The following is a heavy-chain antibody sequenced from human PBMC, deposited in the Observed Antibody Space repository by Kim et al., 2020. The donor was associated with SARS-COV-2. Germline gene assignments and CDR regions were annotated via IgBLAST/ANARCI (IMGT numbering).Heavy chain of an antibody. CDR2: ISSSSTI. D-gene: IGHD3-9*01. CDR1: GFTFSSYS. V-gene: IGHV3-48*02. J-gene: IGHJ6*02. Sequence: GGSLRLSCAASGFTFSSYSMNWVRQAPGKGLEWVSYISSSSTIYYADSVKGRFTISRDNAKNSLYLQMNSLRDEDTAVYYCARGGRYFEGWGYYYYGMDVWGQGTTVTVSS. CDR3: ARGGRYFEGWGYYYYGMDV.